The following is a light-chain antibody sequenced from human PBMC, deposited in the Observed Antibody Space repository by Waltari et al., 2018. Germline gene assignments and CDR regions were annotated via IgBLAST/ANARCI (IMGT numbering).Light chain of an antibody. J-gene: IGKJ5*01. CDR3: QQSYSTPFA. CDR2: AAS. Sequence: DIQMTQSPSSLSASVGDRVTITCRASQDISSYLNWYQQKPGKAPKLLIYAASSLQSGVPSRVSGSGSGTDFTLTISSLQPEDFATYYCQQSYSTPFAFGQGTRLEIK. V-gene: IGKV1-39*01. CDR1: QDISSY.